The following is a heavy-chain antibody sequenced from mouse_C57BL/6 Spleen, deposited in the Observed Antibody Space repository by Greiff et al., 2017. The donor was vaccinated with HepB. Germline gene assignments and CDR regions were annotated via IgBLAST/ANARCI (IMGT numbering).Heavy chain of an antibody. D-gene: IGHD4-1*01. Sequence: VQLQQSGAELVRPGTSVKMSCKASGYTFTNYWIGWAKQRPGHGLEWIGDIYPGGGYTNYNEKFKGKATLTADKSSSTAYMQFSSLTSEDSAIYYCARRELGVFDDWGQGTTLTVSS. CDR3: ARRELGVFDD. CDR2: IYPGGGYT. J-gene: IGHJ2*01. V-gene: IGHV1-63*01. CDR1: GYTFTNYW.